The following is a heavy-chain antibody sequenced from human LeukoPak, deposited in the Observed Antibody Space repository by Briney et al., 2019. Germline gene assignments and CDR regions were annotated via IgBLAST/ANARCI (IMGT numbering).Heavy chain of an antibody. V-gene: IGHV1-2*02. Sequence: ASVKVSCKASGGTFSSYAISWVRQAPGQGLEWMGWLNPSDNGVNYAQKFQGRVAMTRDTSISTAYVEVTRLTSDDTAVYYCTTNAAALDYWGQGTLVTVSS. CDR2: LNPSDNGV. J-gene: IGHJ4*02. CDR3: TTNAAALDY. D-gene: IGHD6-13*01. CDR1: GGTFSSYA.